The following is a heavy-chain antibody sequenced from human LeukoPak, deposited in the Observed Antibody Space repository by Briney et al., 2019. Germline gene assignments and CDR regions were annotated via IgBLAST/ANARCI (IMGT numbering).Heavy chain of an antibody. Sequence: ASVKVSCKASGYTFTGYYMHWVRQAPGQGLEWMGWINPNSGGTNYAQKFQGRVTMTRDTSISTAYMELSRLRSDDTAVYYCARDGGVTQSTLYGSGSYLFRYNWFDPWGQGTLVTVSS. D-gene: IGHD3-10*01. CDR1: GYTFTGYY. V-gene: IGHV1-2*02. CDR2: INPNSGGT. CDR3: ARDGGVTQSTLYGSGSYLFRYNWFDP. J-gene: IGHJ5*02.